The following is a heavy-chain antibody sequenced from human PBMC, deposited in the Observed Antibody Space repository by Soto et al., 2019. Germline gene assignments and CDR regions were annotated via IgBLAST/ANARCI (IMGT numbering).Heavy chain of an antibody. J-gene: IGHJ4*02. CDR3: ATSYGSGYRAFDS. D-gene: IGHD3-10*01. CDR2: INHSLSML. V-gene: IGHV1-69*02. CDR1: GDTFNFYS. Sequence: QVQLVQSGADVQRPGSSVRVSCKASGDTFNFYSINWVRQAPGLGLQWMGRINHSLSMLSYAPRFQGRVTMTADKSTSTAYMEVSSLRSEDTAMYYCATSYGSGYRAFDSWGQGALVTVSS.